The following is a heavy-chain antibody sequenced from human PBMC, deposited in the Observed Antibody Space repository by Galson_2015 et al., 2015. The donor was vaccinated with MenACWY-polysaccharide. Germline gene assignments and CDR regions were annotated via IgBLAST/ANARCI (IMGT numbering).Heavy chain of an antibody. CDR1: GFAFSIYF. D-gene: IGHD6-19*01. V-gene: IGHV3-74*01. CDR3: VRGSSRRKGVPP. J-gene: IGHJ6*02. Sequence: SLRLSCAASGFAFSIYFMPWVRQAPGKGWVSRITPDGSNPIYSDSVTVRFTVTRCNAKNTLSLPLRSLSAEDTGVYYCVRGSSRRKGVPPWGQGTTVTVPS. CDR2: ITPDGSNP.